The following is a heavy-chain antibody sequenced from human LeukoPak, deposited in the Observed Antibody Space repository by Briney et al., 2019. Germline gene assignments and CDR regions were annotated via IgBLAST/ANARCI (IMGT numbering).Heavy chain of an antibody. CDR1: GGSISSGGYY. J-gene: IGHJ4*02. CDR3: ARAGGSGSYYSLEY. CDR2: IYYSGST. Sequence: PSETLSLTRTVSGGSISSGGYYWSWIRQHPGKGLEWIGYIYYSGSTYYNPSLKSRVTISVDTSKNQFSLKLSSVTAADTAVYYCARAGGSGSYYSLEYWGQGTLVTVSS. D-gene: IGHD3-10*01. V-gene: IGHV4-31*03.